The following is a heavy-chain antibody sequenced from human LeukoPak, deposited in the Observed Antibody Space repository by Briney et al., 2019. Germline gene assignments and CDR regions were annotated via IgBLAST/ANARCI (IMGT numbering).Heavy chain of an antibody. D-gene: IGHD6-13*01. CDR2: IYYSGST. V-gene: IGHV4-39*07. J-gene: IGHJ4*02. Sequence: SETLSLTCTVSGVSISSSSYYWGWIRQPPGKGLEWIGSIYYSGSTYYNPSLKSRVTISVDTSKNQLSLKLSSVTAADTAVYYCARDWGSSWYRGYFDYWGQGTLVTVSS. CDR1: GVSISSSSYY. CDR3: ARDWGSSWYRGYFDY.